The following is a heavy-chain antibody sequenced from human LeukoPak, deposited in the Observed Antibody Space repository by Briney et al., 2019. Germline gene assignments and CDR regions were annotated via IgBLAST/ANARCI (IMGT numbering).Heavy chain of an antibody. Sequence: ASVKVSCKASGYTFTGYYMHWVRQAPGQGLEWMGWNKPNTGDTKYAQKFQGRVTMTRDTSISTAYMDLNSLRSDDTALYYCARYCTTATCSEGDVYWGQGTLVTVSS. CDR2: NKPNTGDT. D-gene: IGHD2/OR15-2a*01. J-gene: IGHJ4*02. V-gene: IGHV1-2*02. CDR3: ARYCTTATCSEGDVY. CDR1: GYTFTGYY.